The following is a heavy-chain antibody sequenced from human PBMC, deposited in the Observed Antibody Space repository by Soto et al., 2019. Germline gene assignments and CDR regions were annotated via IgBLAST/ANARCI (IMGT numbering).Heavy chain of an antibody. Sequence: PSETLSLTCTVSGGSISSYYWSWIRQPPGKGLEWIGYIYYSGSTNYNPSLKSRVTISVDTSKNQFSLKLSSVTAADTAVYYCARSQGIAAAPMYYYYYGMEVWGQGTTVTVSS. J-gene: IGHJ6*02. CDR2: IYYSGST. D-gene: IGHD6-13*01. V-gene: IGHV4-59*01. CDR3: ARSQGIAAAPMYYYYYGMEV. CDR1: GGSISSYY.